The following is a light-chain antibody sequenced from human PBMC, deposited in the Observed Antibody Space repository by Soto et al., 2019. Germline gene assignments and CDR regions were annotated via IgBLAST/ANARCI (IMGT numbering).Light chain of an antibody. V-gene: IGLV1-47*01. Sequence: QSVLTQPPSASGTPGQRVTVSCSGSSSNIEKNYVSWYQLVPGTAPKLLIYKTDQRPSGVSDRISASKSGTSAFLAISGLRSDDEAEYYCLTWDDRLSGVVFGGGTKLTVL. CDR3: LTWDDRLSGVV. J-gene: IGLJ2*01. CDR2: KTD. CDR1: SSNIEKNY.